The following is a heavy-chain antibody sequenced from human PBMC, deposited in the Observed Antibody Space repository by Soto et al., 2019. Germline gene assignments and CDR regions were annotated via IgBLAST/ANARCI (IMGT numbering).Heavy chain of an antibody. D-gene: IGHD3-22*01. CDR1: GVSISSYY. CDR2: IYYSGST. CDR3: ARSRGGYFDY. Sequence: QVQLQESGPGLVKPSETLSLTCTVSGVSISSYYWSWIRQPPGKGLEWIGYIYYSGSTNYNPSLKSRVTISVDTSKNQCSLKLSSVTAADTAVYYCARSRGGYFDYWGQGTLVTVSS. J-gene: IGHJ4*02. V-gene: IGHV4-59*01.